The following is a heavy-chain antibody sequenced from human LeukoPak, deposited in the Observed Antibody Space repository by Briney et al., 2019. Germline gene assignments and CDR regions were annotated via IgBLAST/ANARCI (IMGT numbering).Heavy chain of an antibody. V-gene: IGHV4-34*01. J-gene: IGHJ3*02. D-gene: IGHD1-26*01. Sequence: SETLSLTCGVYGESFSDYYFTWIRQPPGKGLEWIGDINHSGNSSYNKSLRSRITISLDTSKKQVSLKLSSVTAADTAVYYCEMFSANVGDALDIRGQGTVVTVSS. CDR2: INHSGNS. CDR3: EMFSANVGDALDI. CDR1: GESFSDYY.